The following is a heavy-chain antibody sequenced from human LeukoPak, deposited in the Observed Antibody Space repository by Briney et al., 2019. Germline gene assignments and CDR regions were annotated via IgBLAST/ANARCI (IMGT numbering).Heavy chain of an antibody. D-gene: IGHD3-16*01. J-gene: IGHJ4*02. CDR2: TNPDSGGT. CDR1: GYPFIGNY. CDR3: ARVGESYDMDYFDY. Sequence: ASVNVSCKASGYPFIGNYIHWVRQAPGQGLEWMGRTNPDSGGTDHAQKFDGRVTMTSDTSIRTAYMELSRLRSDDTAVYYCARVGESYDMDYFDYWGQGTLVTVSS. V-gene: IGHV1-2*06.